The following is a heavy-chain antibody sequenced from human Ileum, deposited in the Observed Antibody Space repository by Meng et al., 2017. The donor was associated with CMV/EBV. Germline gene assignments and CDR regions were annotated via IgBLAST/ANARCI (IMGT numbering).Heavy chain of an antibody. V-gene: IGHV1-18*01. D-gene: IGHD1/OR15-1a*01. CDR1: DDTFRNYG. CDR3: AGLDQLRPGFGMDV. CDR2: INTYSGKS. Sequence: ASVKVSCKASDDTFRNYGIRWVRQAPGQGLEWMGWINTYSGKSNYVQNLQGRLTMGTDTSTRTAYMELSSLRSDDAAVYFCAGLDQLRPGFGMDVWGQGTTVTVSS. J-gene: IGHJ6*02.